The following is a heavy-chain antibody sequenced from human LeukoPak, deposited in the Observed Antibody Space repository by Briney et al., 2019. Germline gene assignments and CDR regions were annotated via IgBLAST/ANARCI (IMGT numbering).Heavy chain of an antibody. CDR2: IYSGGSA. D-gene: IGHD5-12*01. J-gene: IGHJ4*02. CDR3: ARGGYSGYDPTRSFDY. V-gene: IGHV3-66*01. CDR1: RFTVSNSY. Sequence: GGSLRLSCAASRFTVSNSYMSWVRQAPGKGLEWVSAIYSGGSAYYADSVKGRFTISRDNSKNTLYLQMNSLRAEDTAVYYCARGGYSGYDPTRSFDYWGQGTLVTVSS.